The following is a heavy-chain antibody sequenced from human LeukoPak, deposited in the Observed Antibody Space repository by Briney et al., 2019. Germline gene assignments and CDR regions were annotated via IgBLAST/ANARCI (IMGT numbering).Heavy chain of an antibody. J-gene: IGHJ4*02. CDR1: GFTFSGYA. CDR2: ISGSGAGT. V-gene: IGHV3-23*01. D-gene: IGHD2-8*01. Sequence: GGSLRLSCAASGFTFSGYAMNWVRQAPGKGLEWVSGISGSGAGTYYADSVKGRFTISRDNSKNTLYLQMNSLRADDTAVYYCAKMVREFYTISYYFDYWGQGTLVTVSA. CDR3: AKMVREFYTISYYFDY.